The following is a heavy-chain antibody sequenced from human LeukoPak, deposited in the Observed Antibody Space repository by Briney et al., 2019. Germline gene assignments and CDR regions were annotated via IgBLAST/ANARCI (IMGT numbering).Heavy chain of an antibody. Sequence: SETLSLTCTVSGDSISSYYWSWIRQPPGKGLEWIGYIYYSGSTNYNPSLKSRVTISVDTSKNQFSLKLSSVTAADTAVYYCASGNIAALMDYWGQGTLVTVSS. CDR3: ASGNIAALMDY. J-gene: IGHJ4*02. V-gene: IGHV4-59*08. D-gene: IGHD6-6*01. CDR2: IYYSGST. CDR1: GDSISSYY.